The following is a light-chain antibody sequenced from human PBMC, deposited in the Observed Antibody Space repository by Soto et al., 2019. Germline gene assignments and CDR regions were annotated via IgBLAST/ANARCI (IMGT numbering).Light chain of an antibody. CDR1: SSDVDDYRY. J-gene: IGLJ1*01. V-gene: IGLV2-11*01. Sequence: SALAQPRSVSGSPGQLLTISCTGTSSDVDDYRYVSWYQQYPGKAPKLVIYGGNERPSGVPDRFSGSNSGNTASLTISGLQAEDEADYYCCSYVTTPEIFGTGTKVTVL. CDR2: GGN. CDR3: CSYVTTPEI.